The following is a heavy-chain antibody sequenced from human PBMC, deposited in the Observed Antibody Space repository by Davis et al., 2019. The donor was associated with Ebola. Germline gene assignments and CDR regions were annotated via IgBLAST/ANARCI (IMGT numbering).Heavy chain of an antibody. CDR3: ARMYPVGATVDF. CDR1: GASISSSAYH. D-gene: IGHD1-26*01. Sequence: PSETLSLTCIVSGASISSSAYHWGWVRQAPGLGLEWIGNFYNGGSTYYNPSLEHRVSISVDTSKNQFSLKVVSVTATDTALYYCARMYPVGATVDFWGPGTLVTVSS. V-gene: IGHV4-39*01. J-gene: IGHJ4*02. CDR2: FYNGGST.